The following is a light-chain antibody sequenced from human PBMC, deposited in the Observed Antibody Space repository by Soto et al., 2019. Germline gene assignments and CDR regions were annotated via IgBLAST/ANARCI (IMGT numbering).Light chain of an antibody. V-gene: IGKV3-15*01. CDR2: DAS. J-gene: IGKJ1*01. CDR3: QQSHYWWT. Sequence: EIVMTQSPATLSLSPGERATLSCRASQNIGNKLVCYQQKPGQVPRLLIYDASTRATGIPTRFSGSGSGTESTLTISSLQSEDFAFYYWQQSHYWWTFGQGAKVDIK. CDR1: QNIGNK.